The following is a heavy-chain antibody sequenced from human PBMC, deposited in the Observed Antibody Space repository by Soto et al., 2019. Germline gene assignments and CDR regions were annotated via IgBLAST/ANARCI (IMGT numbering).Heavy chain of an antibody. CDR3: ARRQVVPASLFDY. CDR2: VYHSGST. V-gene: IGHV4-4*02. CDR1: SGSITTNYW. Sequence: QVHLQVSGPGLVKPSGTLSLTCAVSSGSITTNYWLSWVRQPRGKGLEWIGDVYHSGSTDYRSSLRSRVTISVDKSKNQFSLNLTSVTAADTAVYYCARRQVVPASLFDYWGQGTLVTVSS. J-gene: IGHJ4*02. D-gene: IGHD2-2*01.